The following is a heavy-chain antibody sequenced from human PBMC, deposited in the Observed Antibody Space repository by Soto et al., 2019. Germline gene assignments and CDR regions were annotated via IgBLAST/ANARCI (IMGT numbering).Heavy chain of an antibody. D-gene: IGHD3-10*01. CDR2: IYSGGSS. Sequence: QVQLQESGPGLVKPSETLSLICTVSGGSINTYYWSXLRQXXGKGLEWIGRIYSGGSSNYNPSLKSRVTMSVDTSKNQVSLKWTSVAAADTDVYYWARGPGGFGECSLAYWGQGTLVTVSS. CDR1: GGSINTYY. J-gene: IGHJ4*02. CDR3: ARGPGGFGECSLAY. V-gene: IGHV4-4*07.